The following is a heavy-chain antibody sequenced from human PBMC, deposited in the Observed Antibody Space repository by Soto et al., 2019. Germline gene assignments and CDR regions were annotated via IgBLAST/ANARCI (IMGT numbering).Heavy chain of an antibody. CDR2: IIPIFGNT. J-gene: IGHJ6*02. D-gene: IGHD3-9*01. V-gene: IGHV1-18*01. CDR3: ATDLLRDIDWPLTNGYYYGMDV. Sequence: ASVKVSCKASGGTFSSYSISWVRQAPVQGLEWMGGIIPIFGNTNYAQKLQGRVTMTTDTSTTTAHMELRSLRFDDTAVYYCATDLLRDIDWPLTNGYYYGMDVCGQGTTVTVSS. CDR1: GGTFSSYS.